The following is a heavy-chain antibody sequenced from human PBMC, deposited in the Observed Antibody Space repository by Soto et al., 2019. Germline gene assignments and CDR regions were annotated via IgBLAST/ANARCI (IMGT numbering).Heavy chain of an antibody. Sequence: PSQTLSLTCAISGGSVSSNSAAWNWIRQSPSRGLEWLGRTYYRSKWYNDYAVSVKSRITINPDTSKNQFSLQLNSVTPEDTAVYYCARAVLLTRFGGNSPLDYWGQGTLVTVSS. CDR3: ARAVLLTRFGGNSPLDY. D-gene: IGHD3-10*02. CDR2: TYYRSKWYN. J-gene: IGHJ4*02. V-gene: IGHV6-1*01. CDR1: GGSVSSNSAA.